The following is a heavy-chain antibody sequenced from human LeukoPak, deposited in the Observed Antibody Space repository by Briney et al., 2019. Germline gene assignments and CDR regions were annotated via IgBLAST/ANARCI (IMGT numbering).Heavy chain of an antibody. D-gene: IGHD1-26*01. CDR1: GFTFSTYA. CDR2: ISYDVSKT. CDR3: ARDFPRGSYKGRDYYMDV. Sequence: PGGSLRLSCAASGFTFSTYAMHWVRQAPGKGLEWVAVISYDVSKTYYADSVKGRFTISRDNSKNTLYLQMNSLRAEDTAVYYCARDFPRGSYKGRDYYMDVWGKGTTVTVSS. J-gene: IGHJ6*03. V-gene: IGHV3-30*04.